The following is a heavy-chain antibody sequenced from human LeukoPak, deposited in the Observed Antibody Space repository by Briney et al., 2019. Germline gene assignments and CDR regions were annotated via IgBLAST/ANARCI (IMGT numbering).Heavy chain of an antibody. CDR1: GFTFSSYG. Sequence: GGSLRLSCAASGFTFSSYGMHWVRQAPGKGLEWVSGINWNGRSTGYADSVKGRFTISRYNAKNSLYLQMNSLRAEDTAVYYCARDQGGVGYWGQGTLVTVSS. V-gene: IGHV3-20*04. D-gene: IGHD3-16*01. CDR2: INWNGRST. J-gene: IGHJ4*02. CDR3: ARDQGGVGY.